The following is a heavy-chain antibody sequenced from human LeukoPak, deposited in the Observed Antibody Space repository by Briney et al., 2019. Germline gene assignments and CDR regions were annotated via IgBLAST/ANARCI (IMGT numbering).Heavy chain of an antibody. CDR3: ARAKTTDYYYYYYMDV. V-gene: IGHV1-46*01. D-gene: IGHD4-17*01. CDR2: INPSGGST. Sequence: ASVKVSSKASGYTFTSYYMHWVRQAPGQGLEWMGIINPSGGSTSYAQKFQGRVTMTRDTSTSTVYMELSSLRSEDTAVYYCARAKTTDYYYYYYMDVWGKGTTVTVSS. J-gene: IGHJ6*03. CDR1: GYTFTSYY.